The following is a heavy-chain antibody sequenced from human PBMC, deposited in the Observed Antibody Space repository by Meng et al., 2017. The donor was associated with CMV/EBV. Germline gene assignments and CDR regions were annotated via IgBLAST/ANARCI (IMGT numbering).Heavy chain of an antibody. CDR1: GFTFSSYA. CDR3: AKGGGVAHYYYYGMDV. CDR2: ISDSGGST. D-gene: IGHD3-3*01. V-gene: IGHV3-23*01. Sequence: GESLKISCAASGFTFSSYAMSWVRQAPGKGLEWVSTISDSGGSTYYADSVKGRFTISRDNSKNTLYLQMNSLRDEDTAVYYCAKGGGVAHYYYYGMDVWGQGTTVTVSS. J-gene: IGHJ6*02.